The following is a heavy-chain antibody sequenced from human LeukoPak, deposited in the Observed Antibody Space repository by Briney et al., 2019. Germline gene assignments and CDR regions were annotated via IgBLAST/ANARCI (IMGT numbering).Heavy chain of an antibody. Sequence: GGSLRLSCAASGFTFSSYWMHWVRQAPGKGLVWVSRINSDGSSTSYADSVKGRFTISRDNAKNTLYLQMNSLRAEDTAVYYCARDRGYSYGDRYYYYGMDVWGQGTTVTVSS. CDR2: INSDGSST. J-gene: IGHJ6*02. CDR3: ARDRGYSYGDRYYYYGMDV. V-gene: IGHV3-74*01. CDR1: GFTFSSYW. D-gene: IGHD5-18*01.